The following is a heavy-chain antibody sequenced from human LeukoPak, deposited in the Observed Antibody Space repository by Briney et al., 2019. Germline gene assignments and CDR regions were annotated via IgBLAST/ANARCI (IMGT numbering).Heavy chain of an antibody. CDR1: GLTVSSNY. Sequence: PGGSLRLSCAASGLTVSSNYMSWVRQAPGKGLEWVSVIYSGDNTYYADSVKGRFTISRDNSKNTLYLQMNSLGAEDTAVYYCARDSVAGTFDYWGQGTLVTVSS. J-gene: IGHJ4*02. CDR2: IYSGDNT. CDR3: ARDSVAGTFDY. V-gene: IGHV3-53*01. D-gene: IGHD6-19*01.